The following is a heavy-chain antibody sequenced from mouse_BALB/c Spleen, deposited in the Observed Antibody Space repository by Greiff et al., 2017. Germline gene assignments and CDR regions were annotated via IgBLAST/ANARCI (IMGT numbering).Heavy chain of an antibody. CDR2: INPYNDGT. CDR3: ARERDYDWFAY. Sequence: EVQLQQSGPELVKPGASVKMSCKASGYTFTSYVMHWVKQKPGQGLEWIGYINPYNDGTKYNEKFKGKATLTSDKSSSTAYMELSSLTSEDSAVYYCARERDYDWFAYWGQGTLVTVSA. V-gene: IGHV1-14*01. J-gene: IGHJ3*01. D-gene: IGHD2-4*01. CDR1: GYTFTSYV.